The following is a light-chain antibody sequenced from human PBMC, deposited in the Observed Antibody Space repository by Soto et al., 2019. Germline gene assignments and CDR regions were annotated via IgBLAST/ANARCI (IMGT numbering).Light chain of an antibody. CDR3: QQRSNWPYS. J-gene: IGKJ2*03. V-gene: IGKV3-11*01. Sequence: EIVLTQSPSTLSWSAGERATLSWGASQSVSSHFAWYQQKNGQAPRLLIYDASNRATGIPARFSGSGYGTDFNLTISSLQTEDSAVYYCQQRSNWPYSFGQGTKVDIK. CDR2: DAS. CDR1: QSVSSH.